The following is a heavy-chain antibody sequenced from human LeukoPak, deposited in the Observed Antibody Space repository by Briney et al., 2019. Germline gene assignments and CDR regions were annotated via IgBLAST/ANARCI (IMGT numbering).Heavy chain of an antibody. Sequence: GRPLRLSCAASGLAFSSYAMHWVRQAPGKGLEWVAVISYDGSNKYYADSVKGRFTISRDNSKNTLYLQMNSLRAEDTAVYYCAREYYDFWSGYSFGAHDYWGQGTLVTVSS. J-gene: IGHJ4*02. CDR1: GLAFSSYA. V-gene: IGHV3-30-3*01. D-gene: IGHD3-3*01. CDR2: ISYDGSNK. CDR3: AREYYDFWSGYSFGAHDY.